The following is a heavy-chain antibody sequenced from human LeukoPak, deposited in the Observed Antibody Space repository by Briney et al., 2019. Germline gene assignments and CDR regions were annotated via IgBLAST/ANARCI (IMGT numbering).Heavy chain of an antibody. CDR2: ISGSDDST. CDR1: GFTFSTYG. J-gene: IGHJ4*02. V-gene: IGHV3-23*01. CDR3: AKHYYDSTGYATFDY. Sequence: AGGSLRLSCAASGFTFSTYGMSWVRQAPGKGLEWVSAISGSDDSTYYADSVKGRFTISRDDSKNTLYLQMNSLRAEDTAIYYCAKHYYDSTGYATFDYWGQGALVTVSS. D-gene: IGHD3-22*01.